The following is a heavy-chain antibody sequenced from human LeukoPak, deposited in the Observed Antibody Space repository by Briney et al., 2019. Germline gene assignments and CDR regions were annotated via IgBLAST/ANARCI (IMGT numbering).Heavy chain of an antibody. V-gene: IGHV4-39*01. CDR1: GGSTSSSSYY. J-gene: IGHJ4*02. CDR3: ASLYDYVWGSYRLGEFDY. Sequence: SETLSLTCTVSGGSTSSSSYYWGWIRQPPGKGLEWIGSIYYSGSTYYNPSLKSRVTISVDTSKNQFSLKLSSVTAADTAVYYCASLYDYVWGSYRLGEFDYWGQGTLVTVSS. CDR2: IYYSGST. D-gene: IGHD3-16*02.